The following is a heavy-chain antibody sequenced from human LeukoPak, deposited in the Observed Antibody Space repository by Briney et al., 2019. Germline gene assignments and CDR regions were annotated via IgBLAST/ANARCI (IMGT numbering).Heavy chain of an antibody. CDR2: IHYTGTT. Sequence: SETLPLTCTVSGGSIRSSTYYWAWIRQPPGKGLEWIGTIHYTGTTYYNPSLKSRVTISVDTSKNQFSLNLSSVTAADTTFYYCARLGGYYDPPDYWGQGTLVTVSS. D-gene: IGHD3-22*01. J-gene: IGHJ4*02. CDR3: ARLGGYYDPPDY. V-gene: IGHV4-39*01. CDR1: GGSIRSSTYY.